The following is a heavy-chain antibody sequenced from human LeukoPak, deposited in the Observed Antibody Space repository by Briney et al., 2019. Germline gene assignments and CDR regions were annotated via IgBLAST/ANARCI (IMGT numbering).Heavy chain of an antibody. CDR2: ISSSGSTI. D-gene: IGHD3-10*01. CDR1: GFTFSSYE. Sequence: GGSLRLSCAASGFTFSSYEMNWVRQAPGKGLEWVSYISSSGSTIYYADSVKGRFTISRDNAKNSLYQQMNSLRAEDMAVYYCARVSRYYGSGSYNYWGQGTLVTVSS. J-gene: IGHJ4*02. V-gene: IGHV3-48*03. CDR3: ARVSRYYGSGSYNY.